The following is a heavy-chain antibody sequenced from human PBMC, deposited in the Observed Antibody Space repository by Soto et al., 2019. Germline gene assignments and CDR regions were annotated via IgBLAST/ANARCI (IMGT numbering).Heavy chain of an antibody. Sequence: GGSLRLSCEGSGFIFSSYWMHWVRQAPGKGLAWVSRINSDGSSTSYADSVKGRFTISRDNAKNTLYLQVNSLRAEDTAVYYCARDTGDTWFDPWGQGTLVTVSS. CDR1: GFIFSSYW. CDR3: ARDTGDTWFDP. J-gene: IGHJ5*02. D-gene: IGHD7-27*01. V-gene: IGHV3-74*01. CDR2: INSDGSST.